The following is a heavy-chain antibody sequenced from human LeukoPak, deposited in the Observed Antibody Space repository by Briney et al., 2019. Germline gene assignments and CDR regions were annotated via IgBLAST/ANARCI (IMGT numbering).Heavy chain of an antibody. CDR1: GGSISSYY. CDR2: IYYTGAT. V-gene: IGHV4-59*08. D-gene: IGHD6-19*01. Sequence: SETLSLTCTVSGGSISSYYWTRIRQPPGKGLGWIGYIYYTGATSYNPSLKSRVTISVDTSKKQFSLKLTSVTAADTAVYYCARYGGSGWVIDNWGQGTLVTVSS. J-gene: IGHJ4*02. CDR3: ARYGGSGWVIDN.